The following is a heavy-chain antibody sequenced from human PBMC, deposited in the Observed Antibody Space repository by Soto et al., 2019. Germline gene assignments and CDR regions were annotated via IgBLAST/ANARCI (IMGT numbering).Heavy chain of an antibody. J-gene: IGHJ4*02. D-gene: IGHD2-15*01. Sequence: QVQLQESGPGLVKPSETLSLTCTVSGASVSSANHYWSWIRQPPGKGLEWIGYIFYSGSTNYNPSLKSRATISVDTSKNQFSLKLSSVIAADTAVYYCARERAAHFDSWGQGTLVTVSS. V-gene: IGHV4-61*01. CDR2: IFYSGST. CDR1: GASVSSANHY. CDR3: ARERAAHFDS.